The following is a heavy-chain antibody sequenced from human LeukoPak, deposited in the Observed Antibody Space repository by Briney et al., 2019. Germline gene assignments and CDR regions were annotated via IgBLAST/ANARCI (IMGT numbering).Heavy chain of an antibody. V-gene: IGHV3-30-3*01. J-gene: IGHJ4*02. CDR2: ISYDGSNK. Sequence: GGSLRLSCAASGFTFSSYAMHWVRQAPGKGLEWVAVISYDGSNKYYADSVKGRFTISRDNSKNTLYLQMNSLRVEDTAVYYCARSIAAAGPFDYWGQGTLVTVSS. CDR1: GFTFSSYA. D-gene: IGHD6-13*01. CDR3: ARSIAAAGPFDY.